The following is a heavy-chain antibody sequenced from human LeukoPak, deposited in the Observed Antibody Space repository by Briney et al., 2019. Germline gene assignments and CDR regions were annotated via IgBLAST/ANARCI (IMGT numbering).Heavy chain of an antibody. D-gene: IGHD5-24*01. V-gene: IGHV1-46*01. CDR1: GYTFTDSY. CDR2: IDPDGGNT. J-gene: IGHJ3*01. CDR3: ARIRDGYNDAYDL. Sequence: ASVKVSCKASGYTFTDSYVHWVRQAPGQVLEWMGLIDPDGGNTNYAQNFQGRVTLTRDTSMSTLYMELSSLRSEDTAIYYCARIRDGYNDAYDLWGQGTVVTVPS.